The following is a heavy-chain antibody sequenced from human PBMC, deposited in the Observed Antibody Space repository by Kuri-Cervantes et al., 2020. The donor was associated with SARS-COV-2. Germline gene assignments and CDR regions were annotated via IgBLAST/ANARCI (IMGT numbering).Heavy chain of an antibody. CDR2: IYPGDSDT. D-gene: IGHD4/OR15-4a*01. V-gene: IGHV5-51*01. J-gene: IGHJ4*02. Sequence: GESLKISFKGSGYSFTSYWIGWGRQMPGKGLEWMGIIYPGDSDTRYRPSFQGQVTISADKSISTAYLQWSSLKASDTAVYYCARRGRKFPDYYFDYWGQGTLVTVSS. CDR3: ARRGRKFPDYYFDY. CDR1: GYSFTSYW.